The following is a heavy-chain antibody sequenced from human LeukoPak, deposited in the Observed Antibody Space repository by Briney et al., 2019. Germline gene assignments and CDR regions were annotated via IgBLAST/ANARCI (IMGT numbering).Heavy chain of an antibody. Sequence: PGGSLRLSCAASGFDFSSYVMTWVRQAPGKGLEWVSYISSSGSTIYYADSVKGRFTISRDNAKNSLYLQMNSLRAEDTAVYYCTSELGRDAFDVWGQGTMVTVSS. CDR3: TSELGRDAFDV. CDR1: GFDFSSYV. CDR2: ISSSGSTI. D-gene: IGHD7-27*01. J-gene: IGHJ3*01. V-gene: IGHV3-48*03.